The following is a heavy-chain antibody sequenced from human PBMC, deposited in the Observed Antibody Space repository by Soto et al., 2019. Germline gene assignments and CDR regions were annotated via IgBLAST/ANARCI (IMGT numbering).Heavy chain of an antibody. CDR1: GFSFSAHG. D-gene: IGHD2-21*01. V-gene: IGHV3-30*18. CDR2: ISYDGINK. CDR3: AKDGGGGYQPPNYYYYGLDV. Sequence: HPGGSLRLSCAASGFSFSAHGMHWVRQAPGKGLEWVAVISYDGINKDYADSVEGRLTISRDNSKNTLYLQLDSLRIDDTGIYYCAKDGGGGYQPPNYYYYGLDVWGQGTTVTVSS. J-gene: IGHJ6*02.